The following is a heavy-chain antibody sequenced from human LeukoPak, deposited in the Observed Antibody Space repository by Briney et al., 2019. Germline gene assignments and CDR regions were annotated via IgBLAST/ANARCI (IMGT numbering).Heavy chain of an antibody. CDR2: INPNSGGT. V-gene: IGHV1-2*02. J-gene: IGHJ6*02. Sequence: ASVKVSCKASGYTFTGYYMHWVRQAPGQGLEWMGWINPNSGGTNYAQKFQGRVTMTRDTSISTAYMELSRLRSDDTAVYYCARDIYGGNSRYFINYYYYGMDVWGQGTTVTVSS. CDR3: ARDIYGGNSRYFINYYYYGMDV. D-gene: IGHD4-23*01. CDR1: GYTFTGYY.